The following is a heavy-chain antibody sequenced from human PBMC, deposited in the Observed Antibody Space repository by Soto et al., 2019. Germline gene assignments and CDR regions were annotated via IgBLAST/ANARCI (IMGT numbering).Heavy chain of an antibody. CDR1: GFTFSSYG. Sequence: GGSLRLSCAASGFTFSSYGMHWVRQAPGKGLEWVAVISYDGSNKYYADSVKGRFTISRDNSKNTLYLQMNSLRAEDTAVYYCAKDSLTTVRADYYYYGMDVWGQGTTVTVSS. J-gene: IGHJ6*02. D-gene: IGHD4-4*01. CDR3: AKDSLTTVRADYYYYGMDV. CDR2: ISYDGSNK. V-gene: IGHV3-30*18.